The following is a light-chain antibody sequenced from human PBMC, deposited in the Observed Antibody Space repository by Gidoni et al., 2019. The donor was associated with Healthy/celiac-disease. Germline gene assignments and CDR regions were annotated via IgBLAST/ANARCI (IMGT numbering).Light chain of an antibody. CDR3: QQYGSSPR. Sequence: EIVLTQSPGTLSLSPGERDTLSCRASQSVSSSYLAWYQQKPGQAPRLLIYGASSRATGIPARFSGSGSVTDFTLTISRLEPEDFAVYYCQQYGSSPRFGPGTKVDIK. CDR2: GAS. CDR1: QSVSSSY. V-gene: IGKV3-20*01. J-gene: IGKJ3*01.